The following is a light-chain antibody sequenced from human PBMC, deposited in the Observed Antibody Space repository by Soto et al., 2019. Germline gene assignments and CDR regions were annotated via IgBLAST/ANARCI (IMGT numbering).Light chain of an antibody. J-gene: IGLJ1*01. CDR3: AAWDDRLNGRV. CDR2: SNN. Sequence: QSVRTQPLSSSGSPCQRGTIPCAGSSSNSGSNTVNWYRELPGRAPKLLSYSNNQRPSGVPDRFSGSQSGPSAPLAISGLQSEDEAAYYCAAWDDRLNGRVFGTGTKVTVL. CDR1: SSNSGSNT. V-gene: IGLV1-44*01.